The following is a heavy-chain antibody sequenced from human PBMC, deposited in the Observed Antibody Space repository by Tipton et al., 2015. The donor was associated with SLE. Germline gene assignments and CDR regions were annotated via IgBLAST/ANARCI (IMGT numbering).Heavy chain of an antibody. V-gene: IGHV4-61*05. Sequence: TLSLTCTVSGGSIFISNDYWSWIRQSPGKGLEWIGYSYYSGSTTYNPSLKSRVTISVDKSKNQISLKASSVTAADTAVYYCARASWYSGYYGMDVWGQGTTVTVSS. J-gene: IGHJ6*02. CDR3: ARASWYSGYYGMDV. D-gene: IGHD6-13*01. CDR2: SYYSGST. CDR1: GGSIFISNDY.